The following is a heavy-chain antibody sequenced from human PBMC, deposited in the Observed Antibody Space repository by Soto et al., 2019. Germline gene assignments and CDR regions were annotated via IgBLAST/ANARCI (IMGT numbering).Heavy chain of an antibody. CDR2: ISTYNDNI. J-gene: IGHJ4*02. D-gene: IGHD3-10*01. Sequence: ASVKVSCKASGYSFINFGISWVRQAPGQGLEWMGWISTYNDNINYAQRLQGRVTMTTDTSTSTAYMELRSLRSDDTAVYYCARGSYYFHWGQGTLVTVSS. V-gene: IGHV1-18*01. CDR3: ARGSYYFH. CDR1: GYSFINFG.